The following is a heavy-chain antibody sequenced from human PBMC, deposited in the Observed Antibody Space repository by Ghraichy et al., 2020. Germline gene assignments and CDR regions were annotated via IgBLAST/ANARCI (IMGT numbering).Heavy chain of an antibody. J-gene: IGHJ4*02. Sequence: SVTVSCKASGGTFSSYAISWVRQAPGQGLEWMGGIIPIFGTANYAQKFQGRVTITADESTSTAYMELSSLRSEDTAVYYCAREGLYYDSSGYYPSYRSYYFDYWGQGTLVTVSS. D-gene: IGHD3-22*01. CDR1: GGTFSSYA. V-gene: IGHV1-69*13. CDR2: IIPIFGTA. CDR3: AREGLYYDSSGYYPSYRSYYFDY.